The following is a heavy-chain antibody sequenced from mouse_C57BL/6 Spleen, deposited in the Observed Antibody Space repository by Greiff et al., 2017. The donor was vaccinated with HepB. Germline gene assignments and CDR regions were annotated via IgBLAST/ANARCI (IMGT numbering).Heavy chain of an antibody. Sequence: DVMLVESGGGLVQPGGSLKLSCAASGFTFSDYYMYWVRQTPEKRLEWVAYISNGGGSTYYPDTVKGRFTISRDNAKNTLYLQMSRLKSEDTAMYYCARQNWDDYAMDYWGQGTSVTVSS. V-gene: IGHV5-12*01. D-gene: IGHD4-1*01. CDR1: GFTFSDYY. CDR2: ISNGGGST. CDR3: ARQNWDDYAMDY. J-gene: IGHJ4*01.